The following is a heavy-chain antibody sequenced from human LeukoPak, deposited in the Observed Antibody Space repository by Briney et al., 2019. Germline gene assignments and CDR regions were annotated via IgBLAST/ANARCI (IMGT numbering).Heavy chain of an antibody. D-gene: IGHD2-2*02. CDR1: GGSISGYY. V-gene: IGHV4-59*12. CDR3: ARDRESRYCSSTSCYSPYTTYYYYYYMDV. Sequence: PSETLSLTCSVSGGSISGYYWTWIRQPPGKGLEWIGYIHHSGTSNYSPSLKSRVTMSVDTSKNQFSLKLSSVTAADTAVYYCARDRESRYCSSTSCYSPYTTYYYYYYMDVWGKGTTVTVSS. CDR2: IHHSGTS. J-gene: IGHJ6*03.